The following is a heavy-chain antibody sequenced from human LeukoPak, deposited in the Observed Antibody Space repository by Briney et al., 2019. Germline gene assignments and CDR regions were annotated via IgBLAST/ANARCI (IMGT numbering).Heavy chain of an antibody. CDR1: GFIFSDSY. CDR3: ARESQGQKLRAVGRDPTFSFYYAMDI. D-gene: IGHD2/OR15-2a*01. Sequence: GGSLRLSCGASGFIFSDSYMTWIRQTPGNGLEWVSRISGTGNTKYYADSVRGRFIISRDNAKGFLYLQMNSLKAEDTAIYYCARESQGQKLRAVGRDPTFSFYYAMDIWGQGTTVTVSS. CDR2: ISGTGNTK. V-gene: IGHV3-11*01. J-gene: IGHJ6*02.